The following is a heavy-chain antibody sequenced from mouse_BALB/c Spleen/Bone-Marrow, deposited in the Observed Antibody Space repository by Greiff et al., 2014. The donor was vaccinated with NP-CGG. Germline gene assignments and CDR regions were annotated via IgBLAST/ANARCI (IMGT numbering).Heavy chain of an antibody. CDR2: IDPANGNT. D-gene: IGHD4-1*01. CDR3: ARWEYYAMDY. CDR1: GFNIKDTY. V-gene: IGHV14-3*02. J-gene: IGHJ4*01. Sequence: VQLQQSGAELVKPGASVKLTCTASGFNIKDTYMHWVKQRPEQGLEWIGRIDPANGNTKYDPKFQGKATITADTSSNTAYLQLSSLTSEDTAVYYCARWEYYAMDYWGQGTSVTVSS.